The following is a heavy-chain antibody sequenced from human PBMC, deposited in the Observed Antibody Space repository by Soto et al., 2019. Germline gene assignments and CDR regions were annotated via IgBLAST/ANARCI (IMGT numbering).Heavy chain of an antibody. V-gene: IGHV3-13*01. J-gene: IGHJ5*02. CDR1: QFIFDKYD. CDR2: IGTLGDK. D-gene: IGHD1-20*01. Sequence: VHLVESGGGLVRPGGSLSLSCAASQFIFDKYDMHWVRQATGKGLEWVSGIGTLGDKYYSASVRGRFTIIRENAKTSVDPQMIALTDGASGLYYCVRGRSNDYNSTPPPIFDPSGQGTLVTLSS. CDR3: VRGRSNDYNSTPPPIFDP.